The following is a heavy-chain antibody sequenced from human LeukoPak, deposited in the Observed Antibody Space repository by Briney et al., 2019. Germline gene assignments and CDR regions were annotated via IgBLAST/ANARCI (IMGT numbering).Heavy chain of an antibody. Sequence: ETLSLTCTVSGGSISSYYWSWIRQPPGKGLEWIGYIYYSGSTNYNPSLKSRVTISVDTSKNQFSLKLSSVTAADTAVYYCARQGIAARLIDYWGQGTLVTVSS. J-gene: IGHJ4*02. V-gene: IGHV4-59*08. CDR3: ARQGIAARLIDY. D-gene: IGHD6-6*01. CDR2: IYYSGST. CDR1: GGSISSYY.